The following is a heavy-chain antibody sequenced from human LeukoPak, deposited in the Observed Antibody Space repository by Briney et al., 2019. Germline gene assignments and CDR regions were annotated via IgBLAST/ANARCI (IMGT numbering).Heavy chain of an antibody. CDR2: INSDGSST. CDR1: GFTFSSYW. J-gene: IGHJ4*02. V-gene: IGHV3-74*01. D-gene: IGHD6-19*01. CDR3: ARAGSGWSPFDY. Sequence: PGGSLRLSCAASGFTFSSYWMHWVRQTPGWGLVWVSRINSDGSSTSYADSVKGRFTVSRDNAKNTLYLQMNSLRAEDTAVYYCARAGSGWSPFDYWGQGTLVTVSS.